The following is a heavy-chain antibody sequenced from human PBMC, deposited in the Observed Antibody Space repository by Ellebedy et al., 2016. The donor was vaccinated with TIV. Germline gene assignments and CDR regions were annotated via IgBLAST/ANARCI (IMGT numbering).Heavy chain of an antibody. D-gene: IGHD3-3*01. CDR1: GGPFNTYT. J-gene: IGHJ6*02. CDR3: AATTFTVFGAVIVNFYGLDV. CDR2: FIPLFGTP. V-gene: IGHV1-69*06. Sequence: ASVKVSCKASGGPFNTYTISWVRQAPGQGLEWMGGFIPLFGTPNYAQKFQGRIAITADKSTRPTYLELSSLKSEDTAMYYCAATTFTVFGAVIVNFYGLDVWGQGTVVTVSS.